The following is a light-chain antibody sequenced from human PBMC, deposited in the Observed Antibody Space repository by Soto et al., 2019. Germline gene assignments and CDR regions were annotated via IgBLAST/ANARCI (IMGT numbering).Light chain of an antibody. V-gene: IGKV1-5*01. CDR2: GAS. CDR3: QQYNSYPT. J-gene: IGKJ1*01. CDR1: QSISSW. Sequence: DIQMTQSPSTLSASVGDRVTITCRASQSISSWLAWYQQKPGKAPKLLLYGASSLESGVPSRFSGSGSGTEFTLTISSLQPDDFATYYCQQYNSYPTFGQGTKVDIK.